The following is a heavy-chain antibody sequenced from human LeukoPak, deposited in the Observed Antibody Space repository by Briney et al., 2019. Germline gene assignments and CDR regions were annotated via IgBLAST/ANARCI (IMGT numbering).Heavy chain of an antibody. J-gene: IGHJ5*02. V-gene: IGHV4-39*01. CDR1: GGSISSSSYS. Sequence: SETLSLTCTVSGGSISSSSYSWGWIRQPPGKGLEWIGSIYYSGSTYYNPSLKSRVTISVDTSKNQFSLKLSSVTAADTAVYYCARHRGYSGYEILLGWFDPWGQGTLVTVSS. CDR3: ARHRGYSGYEILLGWFDP. CDR2: IYYSGST. D-gene: IGHD5-12*01.